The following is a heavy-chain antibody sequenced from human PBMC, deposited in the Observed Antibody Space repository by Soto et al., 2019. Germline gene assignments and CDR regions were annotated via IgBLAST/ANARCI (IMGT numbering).Heavy chain of an antibody. Sequence: PSETLSLTCTVSGDSISSDYYHWTWIRQSPGKGLEWIGYIHHSGSILYNPSLKSRVTISVDTSKNQFSLHLTSVTAADTAVYFYAREDDGGDSLDVWGQGTTVTVSS. CDR3: AREDDGGDSLDV. CDR2: IHHSGSI. V-gene: IGHV4-30-4*08. CDR1: GDSISSDYYH. J-gene: IGHJ6*02. D-gene: IGHD2-21*02.